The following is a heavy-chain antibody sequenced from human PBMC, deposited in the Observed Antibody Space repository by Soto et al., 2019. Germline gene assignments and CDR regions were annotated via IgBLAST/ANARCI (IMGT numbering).Heavy chain of an antibody. Sequence: QVQLQESGPGLVKPSETLSLTCTVSGGSISSYYWSWIRQPPGKGLEWIGYIYYSGSTNYNPSLKSRVTISVDTSKNQFSLKLSSVTAADTAVYCCARQEFRSGWYFPWGQGTLVTVSS. CDR1: GGSISSYY. CDR2: IYYSGST. D-gene: IGHD6-19*01. J-gene: IGHJ5*02. CDR3: ARQEFRSGWYFP. V-gene: IGHV4-59*08.